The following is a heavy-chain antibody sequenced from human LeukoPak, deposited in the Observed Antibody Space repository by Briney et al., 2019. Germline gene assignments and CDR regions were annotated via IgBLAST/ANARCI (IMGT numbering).Heavy chain of an antibody. CDR1: GGTFSSYS. Sequence: SVKVSCKASGGTFSSYSISWVRQAPGQGLEWTGGIIPIFGTANYAQKFQGRVTIIADESTNTAYMELSNVRSEDTAVYYCARAQSGGPYYDFWSGVYNWFDPWGQGTLVTVSS. J-gene: IGHJ5*02. CDR3: ARAQSGGPYYDFWSGVYNWFDP. CDR2: IIPIFGTA. V-gene: IGHV1-69*13. D-gene: IGHD3-3*01.